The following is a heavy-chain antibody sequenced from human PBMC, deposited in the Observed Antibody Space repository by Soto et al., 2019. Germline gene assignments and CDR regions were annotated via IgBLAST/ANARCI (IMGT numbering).Heavy chain of an antibody. CDR2: ISSSGGST. J-gene: IGHJ1*01. Sequence: GGSLRLSCAASGFTFSTYCMDWVRQAPGKGLVWVSSISSSGGSTNYADSVKGRFTISRDNAKNTLYLQMNSLRAEDTAVFFFAQHHDEYIQFWGQGIRVTVFS. CDR3: AQHHDEYIQF. CDR1: GFTFSTYC. V-gene: IGHV3-23*01.